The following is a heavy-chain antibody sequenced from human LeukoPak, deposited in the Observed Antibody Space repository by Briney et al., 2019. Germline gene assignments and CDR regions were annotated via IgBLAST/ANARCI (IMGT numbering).Heavy chain of an antibody. V-gene: IGHV4-59*08. D-gene: IGHD6-13*01. CDR1: GGSISSYY. CDR3: ARRGSWYYFDY. J-gene: IGHJ4*02. CDR2: IYYSGST. Sequence: SETLSLTCIVSGGSISSYYWSWIRQPPGKGLEWIGYIYYSGSTNYNPSLKSRVTISVDTSKNQFSLKLSSVTAADTAVYYCARRGSWYYFDYWGQGTLVTVSS.